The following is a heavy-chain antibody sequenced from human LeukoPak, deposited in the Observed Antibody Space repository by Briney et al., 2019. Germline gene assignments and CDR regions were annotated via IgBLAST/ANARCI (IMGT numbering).Heavy chain of an antibody. Sequence: ASVKVSCKASGYTFTGYYMHWVRQAPGQGLEWMGWINPNSGGTNYAQKFQGRVTMTRDTSISTAYMELSRLRSDDTAVYYCARDRRAMVRGAMNWFDPWGQGTLVTVSS. D-gene: IGHD3-10*01. V-gene: IGHV1-2*02. CDR3: ARDRRAMVRGAMNWFDP. J-gene: IGHJ5*02. CDR1: GYTFTGYY. CDR2: INPNSGGT.